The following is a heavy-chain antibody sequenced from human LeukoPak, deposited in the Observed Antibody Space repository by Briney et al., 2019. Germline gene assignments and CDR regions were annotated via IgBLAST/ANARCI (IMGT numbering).Heavy chain of an antibody. CDR1: GGSISSYY. V-gene: IGHV4-59*12. D-gene: IGHD6-13*01. Sequence: SETLSLTCTVSGGSISSYYWSWIRQPPGKGLEWIGYIYYSGSTNYNPSLKSRVTISVDTSKNQFSLKLSSVTAADTAVYYCAREHSSRRYGMDVWGQGTTVTVSS. J-gene: IGHJ6*02. CDR2: IYYSGST. CDR3: AREHSSRRYGMDV.